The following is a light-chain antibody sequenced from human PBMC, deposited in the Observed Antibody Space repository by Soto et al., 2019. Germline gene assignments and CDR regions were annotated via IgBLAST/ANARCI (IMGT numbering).Light chain of an antibody. CDR3: SSLAGSTNLGV. V-gene: IGLV2-8*01. CDR2: EVS. Sequence: QSVLTQPPSASGSLGQSVTISCTGTSSDVGGYNYVSLYQQHPGKAPKLMIYEVSKRPSGVPDRFSGSKSGNTASLTVSGQQDEEEADYSCSSLAGSTNLGVFGAGTKVTVL. J-gene: IGLJ1*01. CDR1: SSDVGGYNY.